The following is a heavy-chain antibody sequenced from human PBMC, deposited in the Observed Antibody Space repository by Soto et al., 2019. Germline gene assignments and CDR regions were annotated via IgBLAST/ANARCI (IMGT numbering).Heavy chain of an antibody. V-gene: IGHV1-18*01. D-gene: IGHD2-2*01. Sequence: AAVTVSGKASTYTLTNYGISSVRHAPGQGLYWMGWISAYNGNTNYAQKLQGRVTMTTDTSTSTAYMELRSLRSDDTAVYYCARGYCSSTSCYLSRFRYYFDYWGQGTLVTVSS. CDR3: ARGYCSSTSCYLSRFRYYFDY. CDR2: ISAYNGNT. CDR1: TYTLTNYG. J-gene: IGHJ4*02.